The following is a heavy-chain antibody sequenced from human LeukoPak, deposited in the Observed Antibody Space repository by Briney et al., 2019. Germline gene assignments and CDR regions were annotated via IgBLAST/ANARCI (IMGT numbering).Heavy chain of an antibody. CDR1: GGSISSGGYY. V-gene: IGHV4-31*03. CDR3: ASWTSYGSSRFDP. J-gene: IGHJ5*02. D-gene: IGHD5-24*01. Sequence: PSETLSLTCTVSGGSISSGGYYWSWIRQHPGKGLEWIGYIYYSGSTYYNPSLKSRVTISVDTSKNQFSLKLSSVTAADTAVYYCASWTSYGSSRFDPWGQGTLVTVSS. CDR2: IYYSGST.